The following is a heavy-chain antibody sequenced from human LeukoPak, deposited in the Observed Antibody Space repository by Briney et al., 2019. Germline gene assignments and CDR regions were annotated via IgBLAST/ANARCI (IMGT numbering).Heavy chain of an antibody. J-gene: IGHJ4*02. Sequence: SVKVSCKASGGTFSSYAISWVRQAPGQGLEWMGGIIPIFGTANYAQKFQGRVTITADKSTSTAYMELSSLRSEDTAVYYCATFVDTAMVDHFDYWGQGTLVTVSS. CDR2: IIPIFGTA. CDR3: ATFVDTAMVDHFDY. CDR1: GGTFSSYA. V-gene: IGHV1-69*06. D-gene: IGHD5-18*01.